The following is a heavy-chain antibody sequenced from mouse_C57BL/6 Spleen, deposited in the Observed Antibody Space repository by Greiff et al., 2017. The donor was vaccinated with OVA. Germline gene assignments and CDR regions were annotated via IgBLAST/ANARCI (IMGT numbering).Heavy chain of an antibody. CDR3: ARLPFYDGYY. V-gene: IGHV1-81*01. CDR1: GYTFTSYG. Sequence: VKLMESGAELARPGASVKLSCKASGYTFTSYGISWVKQRTGQGLEWIGEIYPRSGNTYYNEKFKGKATMTEDKSSSTAYMELRRLTSEDYAVYFCARLPFYDGYYGGQGTTLTVSS. CDR2: IYPRSGNT. J-gene: IGHJ2*01. D-gene: IGHD2-3*01.